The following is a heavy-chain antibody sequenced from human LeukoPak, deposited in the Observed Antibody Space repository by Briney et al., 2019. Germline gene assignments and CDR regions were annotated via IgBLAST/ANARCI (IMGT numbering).Heavy chain of an antibody. V-gene: IGHV1-8*01. Sequence: ASVKVSCKASGYTFTSYDINWVRQATGQGLEWMGWMNPNSGNTGYAQKFQGRVTMTRNTSISTVYMELSSLRSEDTAVYYCARDGAAAGYYYYGMDVWGQGTTVTVSS. CDR1: GYTFTSYD. CDR3: ARDGAAAGYYYYGMDV. CDR2: MNPNSGNT. J-gene: IGHJ6*02. D-gene: IGHD6-13*01.